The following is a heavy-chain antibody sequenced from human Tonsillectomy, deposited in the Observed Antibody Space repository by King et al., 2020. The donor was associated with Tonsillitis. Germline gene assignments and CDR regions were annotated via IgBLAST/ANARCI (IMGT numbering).Heavy chain of an antibody. V-gene: IGHV1-2*04. CDR1: GYTFTGYY. J-gene: IGHJ3*02. Sequence: QLVQSGAEVKRPGASVKVSCKASGYTFTGYYMHWVRQAPGQGLEWMGWINPNSGGTNYAQKFQGWVTMTRDTSISTAYMELSRLRSDDTAVYYCAREANGSGDAFDIWGQGTMVTVSS. D-gene: IGHD3-10*01. CDR3: AREANGSGDAFDI. CDR2: INPNSGGT.